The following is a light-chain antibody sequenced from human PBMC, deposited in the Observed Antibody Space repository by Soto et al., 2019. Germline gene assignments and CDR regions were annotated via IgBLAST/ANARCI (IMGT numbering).Light chain of an antibody. Sequence: EIVLTQSPGTLSLSPGERATLSCRASQSVSSNNLVWYQQKRGQAPRLLIYGISNRATGVPDRFSGSGSGTDFTLSISRLEPEDFAVYYCHHYASSSWTFGQGTTVEI. J-gene: IGKJ1*01. CDR2: GIS. CDR3: HHYASSSWT. V-gene: IGKV3-20*01. CDR1: QSVSSNN.